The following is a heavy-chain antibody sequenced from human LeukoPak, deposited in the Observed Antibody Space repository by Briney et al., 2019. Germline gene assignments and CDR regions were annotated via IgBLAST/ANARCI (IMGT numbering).Heavy chain of an antibody. CDR1: GGSISSGDYY. CDR3: ARDHILTGYNDAFDI. CDR2: IYYSGST. J-gene: IGHJ3*02. Sequence: SETLSLTCTVSGGSISSGDYYWSWIRQPPGKGLEWIGYIYYSGSTYYNPSLKSRVTISVDTSKNQFSLKLSSVTAADTAVYYCARDHILTGYNDAFDIWGQGTMVTVSS. V-gene: IGHV4-30-4*01. D-gene: IGHD3-9*01.